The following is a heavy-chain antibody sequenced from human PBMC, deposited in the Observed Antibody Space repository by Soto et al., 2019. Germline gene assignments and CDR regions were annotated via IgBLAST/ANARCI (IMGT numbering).Heavy chain of an antibody. Sequence: PSETLSLTFTVSGGSISSYYWSWIRQPPGKGLEWIGYIYYSGSTNYNPSLKSRVTISVDTSKNQFSLKLSSVTAADKAVYYCARGSRSALYYYYGIDVWGQGTTVTVSS. V-gene: IGHV4-59*01. D-gene: IGHD3-3*01. CDR2: IYYSGST. J-gene: IGHJ6*02. CDR1: GGSISSYY. CDR3: ARGSRSALYYYYGIDV.